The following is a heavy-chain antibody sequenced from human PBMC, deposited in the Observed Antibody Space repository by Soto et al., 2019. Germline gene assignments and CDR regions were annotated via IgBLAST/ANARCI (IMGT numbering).Heavy chain of an antibody. CDR1: GFTFTNYF. V-gene: IGHV1-46*01. CDR3: ARGDGRGSSAFYYCYGMGV. Sequence: QVQLVQSVSAVKKPGASVKVSCKASGFTFTNYFFHWVRQAPRQGLEWMGIISPYDGSTNYVQSFQGRVTMTIDTATRTVYKELSSLRSDYTAVYYSARGDGRGSSAFYYCYGMGVCGHGTTVTVSS. J-gene: IGHJ6*02. CDR2: ISPYDGST. D-gene: IGHD1-26*01.